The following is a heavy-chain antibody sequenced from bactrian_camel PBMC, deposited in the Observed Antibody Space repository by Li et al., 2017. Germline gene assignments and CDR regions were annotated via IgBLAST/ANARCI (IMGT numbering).Heavy chain of an antibody. D-gene: IGHD6*01. CDR2: SSSGALSL. CDR1: GFTFAYYW. V-gene: IGHV3S1*01. CDR3: ASDRGEFFPYGTSWHY. Sequence: QVQLVESGGDSVQAGGSLRLSCAASGFTFAYYWMYWVRQAPGKGLEWVSSSSSGALSLVYADSVKGRFTISRDNAKNTLYLQLNSLKTEDTAMYYCASDRGEFFPYGTSWHYWGQGTQVTVS. J-gene: IGHJ4*01.